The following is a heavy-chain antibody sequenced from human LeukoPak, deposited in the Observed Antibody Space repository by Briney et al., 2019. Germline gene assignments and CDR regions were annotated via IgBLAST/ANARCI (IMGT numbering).Heavy chain of an antibody. CDR2: INHSGST. J-gene: IGHJ4*02. D-gene: IGHD3-9*01. CDR1: GYSISSGYY. Sequence: SETLSLTCTVSGYSISSGYYWSRIRQPPGKGLEWIGEINHSGSTNYNPSLKSRVTISVDTSKNQFSLKLSSVTAADTAVYYCARGPPPGVDILTGYNYWGQGTLVTVSS. CDR3: ARGPPPGVDILTGYNY. V-gene: IGHV4-38-2*02.